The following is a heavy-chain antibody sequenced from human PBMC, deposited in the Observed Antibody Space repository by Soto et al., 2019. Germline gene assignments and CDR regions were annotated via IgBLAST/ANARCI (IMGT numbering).Heavy chain of an antibody. V-gene: IGHV3-23*01. J-gene: IGHJ4*02. Sequence: PGGSLRLSCAATGFTFSIYAMSWVRQAPGKGLEWVSAISGSGGSTYYADSVKGRFTISRDNSRNTVYLQMNSLRAEDTAVYYCAKPYTSGSYNFWGQGTLVTVSS. CDR2: ISGSGGST. CDR1: GFTFSIYA. D-gene: IGHD3-10*01. CDR3: AKPYTSGSYNF.